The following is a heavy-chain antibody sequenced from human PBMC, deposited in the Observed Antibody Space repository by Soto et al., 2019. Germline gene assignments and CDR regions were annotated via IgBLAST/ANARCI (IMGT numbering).Heavy chain of an antibody. J-gene: IGHJ6*02. CDR3: ARDLYQLRLYYYYGMDV. Sequence: GGSLRLSCAASGFTFSSYAMHWVRQAPGKGLEWVAVISYDGSNKYYADSVKGRFTISRDNSKNTLYLQMNSLRAEDTAVYYCARDLYQLRLYYYYGMDVWGQGTTVTVSS. CDR2: ISYDGSNK. D-gene: IGHD2-2*01. CDR1: GFTFSSYA. V-gene: IGHV3-30-3*01.